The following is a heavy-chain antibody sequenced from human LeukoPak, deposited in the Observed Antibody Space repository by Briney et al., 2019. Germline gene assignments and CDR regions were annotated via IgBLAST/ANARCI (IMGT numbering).Heavy chain of an antibody. J-gene: IGHJ5*02. CDR3: AREKALPAAKYNWFVP. CDR2: ISHRRSP. D-gene: IGHD2-2*01. CDR1: GGSFSGYY. Sequence: PSETLSLTCAVYGGSFSGYYWSWIRQPPGKGLEWVGVISHRRSPNYNPTLKSRVTIPVDTSKHQFSLKLSSVTAADTAVYYCAREKALPAAKYNWFVPWRQETLHTLSS. V-gene: IGHV4-34*01.